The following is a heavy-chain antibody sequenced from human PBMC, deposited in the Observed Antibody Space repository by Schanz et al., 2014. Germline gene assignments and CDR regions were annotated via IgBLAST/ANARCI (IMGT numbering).Heavy chain of an antibody. CDR1: GYTFTNHY. D-gene: IGHD3-3*01. CDR2: ISPSSGGT. Sequence: QVQLVQSGPEVKKPGASVKVSCKASGYTFTNHYLHWVRQAPGQGLEWMGRISPSSGGTNYAQNLQGRVTMTKDTSINTVYMELSTLTSDDTAVYYCARESVSRTRLFDPWGQGTLVTVSS. V-gene: IGHV1-2*06. CDR3: ARESVSRTRLFDP. J-gene: IGHJ5*02.